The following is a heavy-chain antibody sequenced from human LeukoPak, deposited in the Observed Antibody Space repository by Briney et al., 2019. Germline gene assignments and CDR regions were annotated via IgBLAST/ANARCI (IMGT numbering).Heavy chain of an antibody. J-gene: IGHJ4*02. D-gene: IGHD2-15*01. V-gene: IGHV3-66*02. CDR3: ARERYCSGASCPNSNRYFDF. CDR1: GFSVSANY. CDR2: IHNGGDT. Sequence: GGSLRLSCTASGFSVSANYMSWVRQAPGKGLEWVSVIHNGGDTYYADSVKGRFTTSRDNSKNTLYLQMNSLRAEDTAVYYCARERYCSGASCPNSNRYFDFWGQGTLVTVSS.